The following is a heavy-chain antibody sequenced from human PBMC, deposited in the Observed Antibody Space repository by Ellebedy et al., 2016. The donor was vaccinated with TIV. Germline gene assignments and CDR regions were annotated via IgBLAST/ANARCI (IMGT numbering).Heavy chain of an antibody. CDR1: GDSISSGGYS. Sequence: SETLSLXCAVSGDSISSGGYSWIWIRQPPGKGLEWVGHIYLNGNSYYNQSLDSRVTISLHRSANSYSLQMNSVSAADTAVYYCARGPTEIALIAGYWFHPWGQGTLVTVSS. CDR2: IYLNGNS. J-gene: IGHJ5*02. D-gene: IGHD2-21*01. V-gene: IGHV4-30-2*01. CDR3: ARGPTEIALIAGYWFHP.